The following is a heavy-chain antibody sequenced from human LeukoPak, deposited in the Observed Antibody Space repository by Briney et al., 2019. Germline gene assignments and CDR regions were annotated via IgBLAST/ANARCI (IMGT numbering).Heavy chain of an antibody. D-gene: IGHD2-2*01. CDR3: ARDFDDIVVVPAAMSY. V-gene: IGHV3-30*03. J-gene: IGHJ4*02. CDR2: ISNNGNHQ. Sequence: PGNSLRLSCAVSGFTFSNFGMHWVRQAPGKGLEWVAGISNNGNHQSYADSVKGRFTISRDNSKNTLFLQMNSLRVEDTAVYYCARDFDDIVVVPAAMSYWGQGTLVTVSS. CDR1: GFTFSNFG.